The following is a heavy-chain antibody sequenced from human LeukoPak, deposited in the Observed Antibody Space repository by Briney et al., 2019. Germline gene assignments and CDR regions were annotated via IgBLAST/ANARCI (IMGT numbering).Heavy chain of an antibody. D-gene: IGHD2-8*02. Sequence: EILFLSCTVSGASISSSSYYLRWIRQPPRKGLEWICSSYNSGSTYYNPSLKSRVAKSVDTSKTQFSLKLSSVPGADTAVYYCARHGGVGVIPDFDYWGPGTLVTVSS. V-gene: IGHV4-39*01. J-gene: IGHJ4*02. CDR1: GASISSSSYY. CDR3: ARHGGVGVIPDFDY. CDR2: SYNSGST.